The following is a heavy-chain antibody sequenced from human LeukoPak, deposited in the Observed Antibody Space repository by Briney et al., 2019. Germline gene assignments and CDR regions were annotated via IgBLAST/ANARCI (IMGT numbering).Heavy chain of an antibody. CDR2: ISAYNGNT. CDR3: ARDEPVGYSFDY. CDR1: GYTFTIYG. V-gene: IGHV1-18*01. Sequence: ASVKVSCKASGYTFTIYGISWVRQAPGQGLEWMGWISAYNGNTNYAQKLQGRVTMTTDTSTSTAYMELRSLRSDDTAVYYCARDEPVGYSFDYWGQGTLVTVSS. D-gene: IGHD5-18*01. J-gene: IGHJ4*02.